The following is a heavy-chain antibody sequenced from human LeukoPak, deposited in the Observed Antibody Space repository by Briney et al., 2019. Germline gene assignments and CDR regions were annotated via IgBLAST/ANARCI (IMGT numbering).Heavy chain of an antibody. CDR1: GFTFRSFG. CDR3: ARVAAAGTSADAFDI. V-gene: IGHV3-30*03. Sequence: PGRSLRLSCAASGFTFRSFGMHWVRQAPGKGLEWVALISYDASNKYYADSVKGRFTISRDNSKNTLYLQMNSLRADDTAVYYCARVAAAGTSADAFDIWGQGTMVTVSS. D-gene: IGHD6-13*01. CDR2: ISYDASNK. J-gene: IGHJ3*02.